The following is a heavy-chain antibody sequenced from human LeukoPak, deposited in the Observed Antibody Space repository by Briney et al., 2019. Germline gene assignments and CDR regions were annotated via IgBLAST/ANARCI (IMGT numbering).Heavy chain of an antibody. D-gene: IGHD3-22*01. V-gene: IGHV3-23*01. CDR2: ISSSGGST. Sequence: PGGSLRLSCAASAFTFSSYAMSWVRQAPGKGLEWVSAISSSGGSTYYADSVKGRFTISRDNSKNTLYLQMNSLRAEDTAIYYCAKDRSRYYYDSSGPYFDYWGQGTLVTVSS. CDR1: AFTFSSYA. J-gene: IGHJ4*02. CDR3: AKDRSRYYYDSSGPYFDY.